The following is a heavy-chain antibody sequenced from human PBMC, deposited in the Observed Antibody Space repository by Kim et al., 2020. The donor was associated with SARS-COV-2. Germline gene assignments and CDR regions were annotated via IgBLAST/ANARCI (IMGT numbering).Heavy chain of an antibody. J-gene: IGHJ4*02. CDR2: VNTNTSNA. CDR1: GYNFTRNS. V-gene: IGHV7-4-1*02. D-gene: IGHD2-2*01. Sequence: ASVKVSCKASGYNFTRNSINWVRQAPGQGLEWMGWVNTNTSNATYAQKFTGRFVFYLDTSVSTAFLHITSLKPEDTAVYFCVRGRCSTKSCYPWFWGQGT. CDR3: VRGRCSTKSCYPWF.